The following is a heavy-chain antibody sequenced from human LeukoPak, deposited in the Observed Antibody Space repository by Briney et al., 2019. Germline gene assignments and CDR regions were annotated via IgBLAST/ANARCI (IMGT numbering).Heavy chain of an antibody. D-gene: IGHD2-2*02. J-gene: IGHJ4*02. Sequence: GASVKVSCKAYGYTFTSYGISWVRQAPGQGLEWMGIINPSGGSTSYAQKFQGRVTMTRDTSTSTVYMELSSLRSEDTAVYYCARGVLIVVVPAAILTDYWGQGTLVTVSS. V-gene: IGHV1-46*01. CDR1: GYTFTSYG. CDR2: INPSGGST. CDR3: ARGVLIVVVPAAILTDY.